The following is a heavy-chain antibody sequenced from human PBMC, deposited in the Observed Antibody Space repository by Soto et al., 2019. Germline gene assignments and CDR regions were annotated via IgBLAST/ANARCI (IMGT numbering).Heavy chain of an antibody. V-gene: IGHV1-3*01. CDR1: GFTFSRYG. D-gene: IGHD3-3*01. CDR2: INADNGNT. J-gene: IGHJ3*02. CDR3: ARGNTVFGVNDAFDI. Sequence: QVQLVQSGAEVKMPGASVKVSCQASGFTFSRYGIYWVRQAPGQRLEWMGWINADNGNTRYSQKFQDRVTITRDTSATSSYMELSSLRSEDTAVYYCARGNTVFGVNDAFDIWVQGTMVTVSS.